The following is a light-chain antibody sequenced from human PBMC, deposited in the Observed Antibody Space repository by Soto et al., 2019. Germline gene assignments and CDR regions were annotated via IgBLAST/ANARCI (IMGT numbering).Light chain of an antibody. CDR2: SAS. J-gene: IGKJ3*01. V-gene: IGKV1-27*01. CDR3: HEHYGGLPVA. CDR1: KGIDHS. Sequence: DIQMTQSPSSLSASVGDRVTITCRASKGIDHSLAWYQQKPGKVPTLLIYSASTLQSGVPSRFSGGRSGTDFTLTITSLLPEDVATYYCHEHYGGLPVAFGPGNKVDV.